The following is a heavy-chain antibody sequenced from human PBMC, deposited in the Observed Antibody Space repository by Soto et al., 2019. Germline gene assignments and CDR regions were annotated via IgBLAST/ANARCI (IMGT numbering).Heavy chain of an antibody. J-gene: IGHJ5*02. V-gene: IGHV2-5*02. D-gene: IGHD5-18*01. CDR2: IYWDDDK. CDR3: ALPRGYIYGLYNWFDP. CDR1: GFSLTTSGVG. Sequence: QITLKESGPTLVKPTQTLTLTCTFSGFSLTTSGVGVGWLRQPPGKALEWLALIYWDDDKRYSPSLKSRLTITKDTSKNQVVLTMTNMDPVDTATYYFALPRGYIYGLYNWFDPWGQGTLVTVSS.